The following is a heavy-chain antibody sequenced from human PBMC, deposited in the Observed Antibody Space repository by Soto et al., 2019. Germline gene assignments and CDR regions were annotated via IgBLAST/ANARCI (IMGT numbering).Heavy chain of an antibody. D-gene: IGHD2-15*01. CDR2: MYYSGST. CDR1: GGSISSYY. V-gene: IGHV4-59*01. J-gene: IGHJ4*02. Sequence: SETLSLTCTVSGGSISSYYCSWIRQPPGKGLEWIGYMYYSGSTNYNPSLKSRVTISVDTSKNQFSLKLSSVTAADTAVYYCARAGAATLSDYWGQGTLVTVSS. CDR3: ARAGAATLSDY.